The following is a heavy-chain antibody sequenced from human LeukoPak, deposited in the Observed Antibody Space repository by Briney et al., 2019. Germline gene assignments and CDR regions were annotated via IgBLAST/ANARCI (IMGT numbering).Heavy chain of an antibody. V-gene: IGHV3-21*04. CDR3: AKDSFSHNGIFDALDI. CDR2: ISSSSSYI. D-gene: IGHD2-8*01. Sequence: GGSLRLSCAASGFTFSSYGMHWVRQAPGKGLEWVSSISSSSSYIYYADSVKGRFTISKDDSKNTLFLQMNSLRAEDTAIYYCAKDSFSHNGIFDALDIWGQGTMVTVSS. CDR1: GFTFSSYG. J-gene: IGHJ3*02.